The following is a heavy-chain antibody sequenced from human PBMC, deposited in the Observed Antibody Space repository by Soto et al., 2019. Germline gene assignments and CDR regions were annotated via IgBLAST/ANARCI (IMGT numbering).Heavy chain of an antibody. J-gene: IGHJ4*02. CDR3: ARTDSSASFWDY. CDR2: ILYSGTT. Sequence: QVQLQESGPGLVKPSDTLSLTCVVSGYSMSSSHWWGWIRQPPGKGLEWIACILYSGTTHYNPSLKSRVSLSLDTSKNQFSLKLSSVRAVDMAVYFCARTDSSASFWDYWGQGAPVTVSS. V-gene: IGHV4-28*01. CDR1: GYSMSSSHW. D-gene: IGHD6-13*01.